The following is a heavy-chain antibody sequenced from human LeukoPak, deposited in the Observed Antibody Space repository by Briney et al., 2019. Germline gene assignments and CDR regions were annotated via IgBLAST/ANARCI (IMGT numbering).Heavy chain of an antibody. J-gene: IGHJ4*02. CDR3: ARDPATPHDY. CDR1: GFTFSNYA. CDR2: IDSSSSYI. D-gene: IGHD5-12*01. Sequence: GGSLRLSCAASGFTFSNYAMTWVRQAPGKGLEWVASIDSSSSYIYYADSEKGRLTISRDNAKNSLYLQMNSLRAEDTAVYYCARDPATPHDYWGQGTLVTVSS. V-gene: IGHV3-21*01.